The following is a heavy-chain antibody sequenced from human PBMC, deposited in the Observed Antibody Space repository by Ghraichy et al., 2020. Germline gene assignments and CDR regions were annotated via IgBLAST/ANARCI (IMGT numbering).Heavy chain of an antibody. V-gene: IGHV4-59*01. CDR2: IYRSGSI. Sequence: SQTLSLTCTVSGGSINGYIWSWIRQPPGKGLEWIWHIYRSGSINYNPSLKSRVTISMDTSKKQFSLTLTSVTAADTAMYYCACVGGTGTIFNPFAWFDPWGQGTLVTVSS. D-gene: IGHD1-7*01. J-gene: IGHJ5*02. CDR3: ACVGGTGTIFNPFAWFDP. CDR1: GGSINGYI.